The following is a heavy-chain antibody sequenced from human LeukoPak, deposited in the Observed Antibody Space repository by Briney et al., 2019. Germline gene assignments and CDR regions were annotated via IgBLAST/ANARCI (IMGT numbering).Heavy chain of an antibody. V-gene: IGHV3-23*01. D-gene: IGHD4-17*01. J-gene: IGHJ4*02. CDR2: ISGRADST. CDR3: ARSPLIRESYGDKIVKFDY. CDR1: GFVFSNYA. Sequence: PGGSLSLSCAASGFVFSNYAMSWVRQAPGRGLEWVSTISGRADSTYSADSVRGRFTIHRDSYKNTLSLQMDSLRAEDTAVYYCARSPLIRESYGDKIVKFDYWGQGTLVTVSS.